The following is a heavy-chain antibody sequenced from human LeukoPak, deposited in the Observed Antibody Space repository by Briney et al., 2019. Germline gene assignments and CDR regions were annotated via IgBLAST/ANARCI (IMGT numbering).Heavy chain of an antibody. V-gene: IGHV3-49*04. Sequence: GGSLRLSCTASGFTFGDYAMSWVRQAPGKGLEWVGFIRSKAYGGTTEYAASVKGRFTISRDDSKSIACLQMNSLNTEDTAVYYCTRKHDYGDYDESDFDYWGQGTLVTVSS. J-gene: IGHJ4*02. D-gene: IGHD4-17*01. CDR3: TRKHDYGDYDESDFDY. CDR2: IRSKAYGGTT. CDR1: GFTFGDYA.